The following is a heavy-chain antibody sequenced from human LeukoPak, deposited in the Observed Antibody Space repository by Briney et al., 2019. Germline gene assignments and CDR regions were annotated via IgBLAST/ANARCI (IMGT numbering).Heavy chain of an antibody. CDR1: GFTFSSYG. CDR2: ISYDGSNK. V-gene: IGHV3-30*03. D-gene: IGHD3-9*01. CDR3: AREYYDILTGYPYYYYMDV. Sequence: GGSLRLSCAASGFTFSSYGMHWVRQAPGKGLEWVAVISYDGSNKYYADSVKGRFTISRDNSKNTLYLQMNSLRAEDTAVYYCAREYYDILTGYPYYYYMDVWGKGTTVTVSS. J-gene: IGHJ6*03.